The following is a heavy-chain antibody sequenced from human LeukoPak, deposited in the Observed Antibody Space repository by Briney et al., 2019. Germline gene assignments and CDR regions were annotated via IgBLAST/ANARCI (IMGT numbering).Heavy chain of an antibody. Sequence: PGGSLRLSCTASGFTFGDYAMSWVRQAPGKGLEWVGFVRSKAYGGTTEYAASVKGRFTISRDDSKSIAYPQMNSLKTEDTAVYYCTTHMGNYYGSGSYLDYWGQGTLVTVSS. V-gene: IGHV3-49*04. D-gene: IGHD3-10*01. J-gene: IGHJ4*02. CDR3: TTHMGNYYGSGSYLDY. CDR2: VRSKAYGGTT. CDR1: GFTFGDYA.